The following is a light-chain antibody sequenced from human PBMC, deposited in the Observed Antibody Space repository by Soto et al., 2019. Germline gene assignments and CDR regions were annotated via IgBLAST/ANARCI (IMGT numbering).Light chain of an antibody. J-gene: IGKJ2*01. CDR3: QQYGNSPQNT. CDR2: GAS. CDR1: QSVSSSY. V-gene: IGKV3-20*01. Sequence: EIGLTQSPGTLSLSPGERATLSCRASQSVSSSYLAWYQQKPGQAPRVLIYGASSRATGIPDRFSGSGSGTEFTLTISRLEPEDFAVYFCQQYGNSPQNTFGQGTKVDIK.